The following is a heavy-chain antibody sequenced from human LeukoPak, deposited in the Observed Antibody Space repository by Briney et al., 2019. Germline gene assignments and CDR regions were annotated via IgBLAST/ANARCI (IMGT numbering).Heavy chain of an antibody. D-gene: IGHD4-17*01. V-gene: IGHV4-61*01. Sequence: SETLSLTCTVSGGSVSSGNYYWSWIRQPPGKGLEWIGYIYSSGSTDYNPFLKSRVTISVDTSKNQFSLKLSSVTAADTAVYYCARDGRGYGDYEIDCWGQGTLVTVSS. CDR1: GGSVSSGNYY. CDR2: IYSSGST. CDR3: ARDGRGYGDYEIDC. J-gene: IGHJ4*02.